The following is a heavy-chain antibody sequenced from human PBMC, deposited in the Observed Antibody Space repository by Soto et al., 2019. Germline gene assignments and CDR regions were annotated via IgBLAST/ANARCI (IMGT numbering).Heavy chain of an antibody. D-gene: IGHD5-18*01. CDR3: ASTSSWIQLWSIHDAFDI. J-gene: IGHJ3*02. CDR1: GGSFSGYY. V-gene: IGHV4-34*01. Sequence: PSETLSLTCAVYGGSFSGYYWSWIRQPPGKGLEWIGEINHSGSTNYNPPLKSRVTISVDTSKNQFSLKLSSVTAADTAVYYCASTSSWIQLWSIHDAFDIWGQGTMVTVSS. CDR2: INHSGST.